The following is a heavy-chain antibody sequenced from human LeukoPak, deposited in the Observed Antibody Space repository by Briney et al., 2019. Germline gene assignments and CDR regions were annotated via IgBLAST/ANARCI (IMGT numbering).Heavy chain of an antibody. D-gene: IGHD3-22*01. Sequence: PGGSLRLSCAASGFTFSDYYMSWIRQAPGKGLEWVSYISSSGSTIYYADSVKGRFTISRDNAKNSLYLQMNSLRAEDTAVYYCARDHNYYDSSGYYPLDYWGQGTLVTVSS. CDR3: ARDHNYYDSSGYYPLDY. CDR1: GFTFSDYY. J-gene: IGHJ4*02. V-gene: IGHV3-11*01. CDR2: ISSSGSTI.